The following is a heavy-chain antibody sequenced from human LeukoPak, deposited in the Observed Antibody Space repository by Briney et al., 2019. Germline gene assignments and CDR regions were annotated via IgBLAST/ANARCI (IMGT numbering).Heavy chain of an antibody. CDR3: ARGHSVLDCSGCPAYYMDV. Sequence: SETLSLTCAVSGGSISSSNWWSWVRQPPGKGLEWIGEIYHSGSTNYNPSLKSRVTISVDKSKNQFSLKLSSVTAADTAVYYCARGHSVLDCSGCPAYYMDVWGKGTTVTVSS. CDR1: GGSISSSNW. CDR2: IYHSGST. D-gene: IGHD6-19*01. J-gene: IGHJ6*03. V-gene: IGHV4-4*02.